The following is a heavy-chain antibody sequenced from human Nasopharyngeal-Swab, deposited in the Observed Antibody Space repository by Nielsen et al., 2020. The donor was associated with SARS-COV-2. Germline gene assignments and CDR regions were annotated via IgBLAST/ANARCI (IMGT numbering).Heavy chain of an antibody. Sequence: GGSLRLSCAASGFTFSSYAMSWVRQAPGKGLEWVSAISGSGGSTYYADSVKGRFTISRDNSKNTLYLQMNSLRAEDTAVYYCAKDVNGYSSSPHFDYWGQGTLVTVSS. CDR1: GFTFSSYA. D-gene: IGHD6-6*01. CDR2: ISGSGGST. CDR3: AKDVNGYSSSPHFDY. V-gene: IGHV3-23*01. J-gene: IGHJ4*02.